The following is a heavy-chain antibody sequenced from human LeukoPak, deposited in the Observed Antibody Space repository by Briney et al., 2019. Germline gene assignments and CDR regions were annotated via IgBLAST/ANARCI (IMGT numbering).Heavy chain of an antibody. D-gene: IGHD4/OR15-4a*01. CDR2: IWYDGIYK. V-gene: IGHV3-33*01. CDR1: GFTFSTYG. J-gene: IGHJ6*02. CDR3: ARDHLKPGAPDHYYGMDV. Sequence: GRSLRLSCAASGFTFSTYGLHWVRQAPGKGLEGVAVIWYDGIYKYYADSVKGRFTISRDDSKSTLYLQMNSLRAEDTAVYYCARDHLKPGAPDHYYGMDVWGQGTTVTVSS.